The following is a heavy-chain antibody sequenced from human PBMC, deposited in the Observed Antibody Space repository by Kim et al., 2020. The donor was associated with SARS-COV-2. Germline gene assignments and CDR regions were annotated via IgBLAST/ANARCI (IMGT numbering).Heavy chain of an antibody. Sequence: SQTLSLSCAISGDSVSSNSAAWNWIRQSPSRGLEWLGRTYYRSKWYNDYAVSVKSRITINPDTSKNQFSLQLNSVTPEDTAVYYCARDNSSSWFPYRYYYGMDVWGQGTTVTVSS. V-gene: IGHV6-1*01. D-gene: IGHD6-13*01. CDR1: GDSVSSNSAA. CDR2: TYYRSKWYN. CDR3: ARDNSSSWFPYRYYYGMDV. J-gene: IGHJ6*02.